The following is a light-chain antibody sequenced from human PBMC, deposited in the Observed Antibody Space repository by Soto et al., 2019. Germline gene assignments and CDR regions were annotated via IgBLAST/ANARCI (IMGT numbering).Light chain of an antibody. V-gene: IGLV2-14*01. CDR3: SSYTTSNTRQIV. CDR2: DVS. Sequence: QSALTQPASVSGSPGQSFTISCTGSSSDDGGYNYVSWYQQHPGKASKFMIYDVSNRPSGVSNRFSGSKSGNTASLTISGLQAEDEADYYCSSYTTSNTRQIVFGTGTKLTVL. J-gene: IGLJ1*01. CDR1: SSDDGGYNY.